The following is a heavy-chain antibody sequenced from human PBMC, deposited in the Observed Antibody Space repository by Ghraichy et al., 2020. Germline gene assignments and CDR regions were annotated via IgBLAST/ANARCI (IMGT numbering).Heavy chain of an antibody. CDR3: ARDSGHGYYYGEPGDY. V-gene: IGHV3-21*06. D-gene: IGHD3-22*01. CDR1: GFTFSSYN. CDR2: ISSSSNYI. Sequence: GGSLRLSCAASGFTFSSYNMNWVRQAPGKGLEWVSYISSSSNYIYYADSVKGRFTISRDNAKNSLYLQMNSLRAEDTAVYYCARDSGHGYYYGEPGDYWGQGTLVTVSS. J-gene: IGHJ4*02.